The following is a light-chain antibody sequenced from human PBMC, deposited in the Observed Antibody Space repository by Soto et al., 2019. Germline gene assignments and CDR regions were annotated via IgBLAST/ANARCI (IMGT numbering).Light chain of an antibody. V-gene: IGLV4-69*01. J-gene: IGLJ3*02. Sequence: QLVLTQSPSASASLGASVKLTCTLSSGHSSYAIAWHQQQPEKGPRYLMKLNSDGSHSKGDGIPDRFSGSSSGAERYLTIFSLQSEDEADYYCQTWGTGIHWVFGAGTKLTVL. CDR1: SGHSSYA. CDR3: QTWGTGIHWV. CDR2: LNSDGSH.